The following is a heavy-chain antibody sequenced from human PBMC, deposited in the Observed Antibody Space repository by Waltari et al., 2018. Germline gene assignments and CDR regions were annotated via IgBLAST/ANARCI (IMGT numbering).Heavy chain of an antibody. CDR1: GFTFSIAW. Sequence: EVQLVESGGGLVKPGGSLRLSCAASGFTFSIAWMSWVRQALGPGLAWVGRIKSKTVGGTTDYAAPVKGRFTISRDDSKNTLYLQMNSLKTEDTAVYYCTTDPLGSYCSGGSCYFGDDYWGQGTLVTVSS. D-gene: IGHD2-15*01. CDR3: TTDPLGSYCSGGSCYFGDDY. CDR2: IKSKTVGGTT. J-gene: IGHJ4*02. V-gene: IGHV3-15*01.